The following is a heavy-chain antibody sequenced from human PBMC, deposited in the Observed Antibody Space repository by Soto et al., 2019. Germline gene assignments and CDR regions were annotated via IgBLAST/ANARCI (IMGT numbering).Heavy chain of an antibody. J-gene: IGHJ4*02. CDR2: INAGNGNT. Sequence: ASVKVSCKASGYTFTSYAMHWVRQAPGQRLEWMGWINAGNGNTKYSQKFQGRVTITRDTSASTAYMELSSLRSEDTAVYYCARSRGSYYRPYYFDYWGQGTLVTVSS. D-gene: IGHD1-26*01. CDR3: ARSRGSYYRPYYFDY. CDR1: GYTFTSYA. V-gene: IGHV1-3*01.